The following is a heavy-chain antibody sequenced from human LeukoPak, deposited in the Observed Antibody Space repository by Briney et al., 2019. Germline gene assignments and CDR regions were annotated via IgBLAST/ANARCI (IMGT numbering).Heavy chain of an antibody. J-gene: IGHJ5*02. D-gene: IGHD5-18*01. CDR1: GFTFSSYA. CDR2: ISYDGSNK. Sequence: GGSLRLSCAASGFTFSSYAMHWVRQAPGKGLEWVAVISYDGSNKYYADSVKGRFTISRDNSKNTLYLQMNSLRAEDTAVYYCARDQWDTAMEYNWFDPWGQGTLVTVSS. CDR3: ARDQWDTAMEYNWFDP. V-gene: IGHV3-30-3*01.